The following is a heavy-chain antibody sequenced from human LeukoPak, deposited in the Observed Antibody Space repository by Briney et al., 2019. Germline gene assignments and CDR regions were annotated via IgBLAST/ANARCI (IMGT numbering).Heavy chain of an antibody. V-gene: IGHV1-18*01. CDR1: GYTFTSYG. CDR3: ARYGGYDSSGYLVY. D-gene: IGHD3-22*01. J-gene: IGHJ4*02. CDR2: ISAYSGNT. Sequence: ASVKVSCKASGYTFTSYGISWVRQAPGQGLEWMGWISAYSGNTNYAQKLQGRVTMTTDTSTSTAYMELRSLRSDDTAVYYCARYGGYDSSGYLVYWGQGTLVTVSS.